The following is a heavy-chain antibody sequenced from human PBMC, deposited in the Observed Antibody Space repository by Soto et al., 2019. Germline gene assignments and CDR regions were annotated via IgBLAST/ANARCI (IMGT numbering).Heavy chain of an antibody. Sequence: KGLEWMGRIDPSDSYTNYSPSFQGHVTISADKSISTAYLQWSSLKASDTAMYYCATQGPYCSGGSCYSDYWGQGTLVTVSS. D-gene: IGHD2-15*01. CDR3: ATQGPYCSGGSCYSDY. V-gene: IGHV5-10-1*01. J-gene: IGHJ4*02. CDR2: IDPSDSYT.